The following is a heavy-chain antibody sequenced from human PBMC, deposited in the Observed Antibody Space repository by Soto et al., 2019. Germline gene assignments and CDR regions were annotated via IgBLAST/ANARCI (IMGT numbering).Heavy chain of an antibody. CDR1: DFTFSKAW. J-gene: IGHJ6*02. CDR2: IKTKSGGGAT. Sequence: GGSLRLSCAASGFTAASDFTFSKAWMNWVRQAPGKGLEWVGRIKTKSGGGATAYAAPVKGRITISRDDSKNTLYLQMNSLKNEDTAVYYCTTGSVEGVWGQGTTVTVSS. CDR3: TTGSVEGV. D-gene: IGHD2-15*01. V-gene: IGHV3-15*07.